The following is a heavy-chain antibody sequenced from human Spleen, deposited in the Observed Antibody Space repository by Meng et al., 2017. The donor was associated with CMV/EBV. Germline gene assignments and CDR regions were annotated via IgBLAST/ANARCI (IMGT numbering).Heavy chain of an antibody. D-gene: IGHD5-24*01. Sequence: GESLKISCAASGFTFSSYAMSWVRQAPGKGLEWVSAISAGGGSTYYADSVKGRFTISRDNSKNTLYLQVNSLRAEDTAVYHCAGTWRWDSFDIWGQGTMVTVSS. V-gene: IGHV3-23*01. J-gene: IGHJ3*02. CDR2: ISAGGGST. CDR1: GFTFSSYA. CDR3: AGTWRWDSFDI.